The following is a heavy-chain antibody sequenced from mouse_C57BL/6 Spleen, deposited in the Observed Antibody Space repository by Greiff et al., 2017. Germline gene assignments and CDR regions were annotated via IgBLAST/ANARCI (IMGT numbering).Heavy chain of an antibody. D-gene: IGHD1-1*01. Sequence: VQLQQPGAELVKPGASVKLSCKASGYTFTSYWMHWVKQRPGQGLEWIGMINPNSGSTNYNEKFKSKATLTVYKSSSTADMQLSSLTSEYSAVYYCARSDYYGSSSDYYAMDYWGQGTSVTVSS. V-gene: IGHV1-64*01. J-gene: IGHJ4*01. CDR2: INPNSGST. CDR1: GYTFTSYW. CDR3: ARSDYYGSSSDYYAMDY.